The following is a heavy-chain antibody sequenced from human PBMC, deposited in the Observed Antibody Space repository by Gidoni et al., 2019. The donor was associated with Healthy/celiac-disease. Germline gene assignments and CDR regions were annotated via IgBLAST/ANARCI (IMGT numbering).Heavy chain of an antibody. CDR3: AKDKVGSGWYGIDY. J-gene: IGHJ4*02. Sequence: EVQLVESGGGLVQPGRSLRLSCAASGFTFDDYAMHWVRQAPGKGLEWVSGSSWNSGSIGYADSVKGRFTISRDNAKNSLYLQMNSLRAEDTALYYCAKDKVGSGWYGIDYWGQGTLVTVSS. CDR2: SSWNSGSI. V-gene: IGHV3-9*01. CDR1: GFTFDDYA. D-gene: IGHD6-19*01.